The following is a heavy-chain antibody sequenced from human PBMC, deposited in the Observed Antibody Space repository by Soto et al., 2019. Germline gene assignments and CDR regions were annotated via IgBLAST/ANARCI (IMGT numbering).Heavy chain of an antibody. CDR3: LNIPHY. J-gene: IGHJ4*02. V-gene: IGHV1-69*02. CDR2: IIPILGIA. CDR1: GGTFSSYT. Sequence: QVQLVQSGAEVKKPGSSVKVSCKASGGTFSSYTITWVRQAPGQGLECMGRIIPILGIANYAQKFQGRVTLTADTSTSIAYMELSSLRSEDTAMYYCLNIPHYWGQGTLVTVSS.